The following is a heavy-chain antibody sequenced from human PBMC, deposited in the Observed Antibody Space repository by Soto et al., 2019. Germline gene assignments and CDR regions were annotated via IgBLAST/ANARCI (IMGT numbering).Heavy chain of an antibody. CDR3: ARVTGRYYYGMDV. V-gene: IGHV4-34*01. Sequence: QVQLQQWGAGLLKPSGTLSLSCAVYGGSFSGYYWSWIRQPPGKGLEWIGDINYSGSTNYNPSLKSRVTISADTSKNHFYLKLSTVTSADTAVYYCARVTGRYYYGMDVWGQGTTVTVSS. CDR2: INYSGST. CDR1: GGSFSGYY. J-gene: IGHJ6*02.